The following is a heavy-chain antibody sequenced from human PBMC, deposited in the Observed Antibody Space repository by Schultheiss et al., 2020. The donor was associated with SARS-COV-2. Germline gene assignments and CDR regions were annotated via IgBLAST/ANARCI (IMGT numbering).Heavy chain of an antibody. Sequence: GESLKISCAASGFTFDDYAMHWVRQAPGKGLEWVSVIYSGGSTYYADSVKGRFTISRDNSKNTLYLQMNSLRAEDTAVYYCAKFEGDIVQRYYFDYWGQGTLVTVSS. J-gene: IGHJ4*02. CDR1: GFTFDDYA. D-gene: IGHD3-16*01. CDR3: AKFEGDIVQRYYFDY. V-gene: IGHV3-66*01. CDR2: IYSGGST.